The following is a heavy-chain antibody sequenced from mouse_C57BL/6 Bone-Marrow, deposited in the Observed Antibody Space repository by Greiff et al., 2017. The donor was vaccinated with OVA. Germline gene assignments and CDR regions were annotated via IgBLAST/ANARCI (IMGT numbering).Heavy chain of an antibody. Sequence: QVQLQQSGPGLVQPSQSLSITCTVSGFSLTSYGVHWVRQSPGKGLEWLGVIWSGGSTDNNAAFISRLCISKDNSKSQVFFKMHSLQADDTAIYYCARRSTMITPGYMDYWGQGTSVTVSS. CDR2: IWSGGST. CDR3: ARRSTMITPGYMDY. D-gene: IGHD2-4*01. V-gene: IGHV2-2*01. CDR1: GFSLTSYG. J-gene: IGHJ4*01.